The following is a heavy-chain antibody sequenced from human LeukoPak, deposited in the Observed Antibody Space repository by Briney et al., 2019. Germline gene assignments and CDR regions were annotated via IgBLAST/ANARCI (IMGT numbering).Heavy chain of an antibody. CDR2: ISAYNGNT. D-gene: IGHD3-10*01. V-gene: IGHV1-18*01. Sequence: ASVKVSCKASGYTFTSYGISWVRQAPGQGLEWMGWISAYNGNTNYAQKLQGRVTMTTDTSTSTAYMELRSLRSDDTAVYYCARVLLWFGELSILKMKSDFDYWGQGTLVTVSS. J-gene: IGHJ4*02. CDR1: GYTFTSYG. CDR3: ARVLLWFGELSILKMKSDFDY.